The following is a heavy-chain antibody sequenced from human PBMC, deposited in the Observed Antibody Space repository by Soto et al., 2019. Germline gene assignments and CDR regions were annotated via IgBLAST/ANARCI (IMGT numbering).Heavy chain of an antibody. CDR3: AKGGDQPNWFDP. J-gene: IGHJ5*02. Sequence: QVQLVESGGGVVQPGRSLRLSCAASGFTFSSYGMHWVRQAPGKGLEWVAVISYDGSNKYYADSVKGRFTISRDNSKNTLYLQMNSLRAEDTAVYYCAKGGDQPNWFDPWGQGTLVTVSS. D-gene: IGHD2-21*02. CDR2: ISYDGSNK. CDR1: GFTFSSYG. V-gene: IGHV3-30*18.